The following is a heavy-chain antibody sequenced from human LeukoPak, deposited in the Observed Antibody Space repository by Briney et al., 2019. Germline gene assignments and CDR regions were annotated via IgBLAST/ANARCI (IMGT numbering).Heavy chain of an antibody. CDR3: ARDLSLLDV. Sequence: GGSPRLSCAASGFTFSRYGMHWVRQAPGKGLEWVAVIWYDGSNKYYADSVKGRFTISRDNSKNTLYLQMNSLRAEDTAVYYCARDLSLLDVWGQGTTVTVSS. V-gene: IGHV3-33*01. D-gene: IGHD3-10*01. CDR2: IWYDGSNK. CDR1: GFTFSRYG. J-gene: IGHJ6*02.